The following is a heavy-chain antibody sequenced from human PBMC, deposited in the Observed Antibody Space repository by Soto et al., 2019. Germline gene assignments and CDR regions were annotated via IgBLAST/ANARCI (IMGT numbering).Heavy chain of an antibody. D-gene: IGHD3-9*01. Sequence: EVQLVESGGGLVQPGGSLRLSCAASGFTFSAYDMHWVRQATGKGLEWVSAIGTQHDTYYPDSVKGRLTISREDAKNSCHLQVNGPRAGDSAVFYVGRQASDWHGGGGWFDPWGQGTLVTVSS. CDR2: IGTQHDT. CDR1: GFTFSAYD. CDR3: GRQASDWHGGGGWFDP. J-gene: IGHJ5*02. V-gene: IGHV3-13*01.